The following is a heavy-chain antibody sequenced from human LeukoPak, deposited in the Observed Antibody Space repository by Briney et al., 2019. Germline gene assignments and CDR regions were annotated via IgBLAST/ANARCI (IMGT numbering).Heavy chain of an antibody. J-gene: IGHJ5*02. CDR3: AQSLGSGNWIGNWFDP. D-gene: IGHD1-1*01. Sequence: SETLSLTCTVSGGSISSSSHSWSWIRQPPGKGLEWTGTIYYTGRTYYNPSLESRLTISVDTSKNQFSLKLTSVTAADTAIYYCAQSLGSGNWIGNWFDPWGQGTLVTVSS. CDR2: IYYTGRT. CDR1: GGSISSSSHS. V-gene: IGHV4-39*01.